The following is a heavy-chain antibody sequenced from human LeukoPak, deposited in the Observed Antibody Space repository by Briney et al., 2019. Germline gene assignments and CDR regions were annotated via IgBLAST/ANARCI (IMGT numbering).Heavy chain of an antibody. CDR2: LNEDGSEK. CDR3: ARAVTSTEGY. Sequence: GGSLRLSCEASGFAFSTYWMTWVRQAPGKGLEWVASLNEDGSEKYYVDSVKGRFTISRDNAQKSLYLEMKSLSAKDTAVYYCARAVTSTEGYWGQGTLVTVSS. J-gene: IGHJ4*02. CDR1: GFAFSTYW. V-gene: IGHV3-7*03.